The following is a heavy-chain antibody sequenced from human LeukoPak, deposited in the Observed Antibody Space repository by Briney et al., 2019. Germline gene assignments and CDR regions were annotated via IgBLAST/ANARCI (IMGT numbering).Heavy chain of an antibody. CDR1: GGSISSYY. Sequence: PSETLSLTCTVSGGSISSYYWSWIRQPPGKGLEWIGYIYYSGSTNYNPSLKSRVTISVDTSKNQFSLKLSSVTAADTAEYYCARSSGWGSSSVDYWGQGTLVTDSS. D-gene: IGHD6-13*01. CDR3: ARSSGWGSSSVDY. CDR2: IYYSGST. J-gene: IGHJ4*02. V-gene: IGHV4-59*01.